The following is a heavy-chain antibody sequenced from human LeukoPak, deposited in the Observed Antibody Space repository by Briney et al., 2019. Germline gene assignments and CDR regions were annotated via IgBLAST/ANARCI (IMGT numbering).Heavy chain of an antibody. CDR2: ICGSGGCT. CDR3: AKTTVGYSSGRYPGWPADC. J-gene: IGHJ4*02. CDR1: GFTFNTYA. Sequence: GGSLRLSCAASGFTFNTYAIYWVRQDPGKGLEWVSGICGSGGCTYYADSVKGRFTISRDNSKNTVYLQMNSLTADDTAIYYCAKTTVGYSSGRYPGWPADCWGQGTLVTVSS. D-gene: IGHD6-19*01. V-gene: IGHV3-23*01.